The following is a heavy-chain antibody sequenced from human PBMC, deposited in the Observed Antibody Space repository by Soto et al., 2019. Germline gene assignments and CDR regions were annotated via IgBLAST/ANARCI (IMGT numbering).Heavy chain of an antibody. CDR2: IWYDGSDQ. CDR3: AKDRRGTMDGMDF. CDR1: LFRFSRYG. J-gene: IGHJ6*01. Sequence: LRVSSATTLFRFSRYGLHLVRQSPGKGLEWVAVIWYDGSDQYYADSVKGRFTISRDNSKNTLYLQMNSLRAEDTALYYCAKDRRGTMDGMDFWGQGTPVTVSS. V-gene: IGHV3-33*06.